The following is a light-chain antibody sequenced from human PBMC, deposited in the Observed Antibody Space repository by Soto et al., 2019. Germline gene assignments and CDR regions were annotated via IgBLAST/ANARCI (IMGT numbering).Light chain of an antibody. J-gene: IGKJ4*01. CDR3: QQYSRNPLT. V-gene: IGKV1-5*03. CDR2: KAS. Sequence: DIQMTQSPSTLSASVGDRVTITCRASQSVNSRLAWYQQKPGEVPKLLIYKASTLESGVPSRFSGSGSGTEFTLTISSLQPDDFVTYYCQQYSRNPLTFGRGTKVEI. CDR1: QSVNSR.